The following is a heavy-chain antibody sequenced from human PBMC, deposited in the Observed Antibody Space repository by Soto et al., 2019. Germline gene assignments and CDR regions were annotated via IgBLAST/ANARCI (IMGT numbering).Heavy chain of an antibody. V-gene: IGHV3-7*01. CDR1: GFTFSSYW. J-gene: IGHJ6*03. Sequence: GGSLRLSCAASGFTFSSYWMSWVRQAPGKGLEWVANIKQDGSEKYYVDSVKGRFTISRDNAKNSLYLQMNSLRAEDTAVYYCARAPDIVATYVALYYYYMDVWGKGTTVTVSS. CDR2: IKQDGSEK. D-gene: IGHD5-12*01. CDR3: ARAPDIVATYVALYYYYMDV.